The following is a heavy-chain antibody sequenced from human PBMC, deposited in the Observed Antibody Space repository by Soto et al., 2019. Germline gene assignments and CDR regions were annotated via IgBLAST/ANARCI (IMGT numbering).Heavy chain of an antibody. V-gene: IGHV3-23*01. CDR1: GFTSGTYA. J-gene: IGHJ4*02. CDR3: AREYRTSSQFDY. Sequence: GGSLRLSCAASGFTSGTYAMSWVRQAPGKGLEWVSSITGSGGTTDYADSVKGRFTISRDTSRNTLYLQMSRLSVDYTAIYYCAREYRTSSQFDYWGQGTLVTVSS. D-gene: IGHD6-6*01. CDR2: ITGSGGTT.